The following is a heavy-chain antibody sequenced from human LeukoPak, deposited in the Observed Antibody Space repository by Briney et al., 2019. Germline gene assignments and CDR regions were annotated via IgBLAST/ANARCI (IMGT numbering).Heavy chain of an antibody. Sequence: PSETLSLTCAVCGGSFSGYYWSWIRQPPGKGLEWIGEIIHSGSTNYNPSLKSRVTISVDTSKNQFSLKLSSVTAADTAVYYCARDVGAEERAFDIWGQGTMVTVSS. CDR2: IIHSGST. J-gene: IGHJ3*02. CDR3: ARDVGAEERAFDI. V-gene: IGHV4-34*12. CDR1: GGSFSGYY. D-gene: IGHD3-16*01.